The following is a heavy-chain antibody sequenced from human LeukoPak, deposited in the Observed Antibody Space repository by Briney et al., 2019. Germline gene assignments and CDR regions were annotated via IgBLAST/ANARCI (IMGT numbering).Heavy chain of an antibody. CDR2: IIPIFGIA. J-gene: IGHJ4*02. CDR3: ARDQLEQWPERGGDYFDY. V-gene: IGHV1-69*04. D-gene: IGHD6-19*01. Sequence: ASVKVSCKASGGTFSGYAISWVRQAPGQGLEWMGRIIPIFGIANYAQKFQGRVTITADKSTSTAYMELSSLRSEDTAVYYCARDQLEQWPERGGDYFDYWGQGTLVTVSS. CDR1: GGTFSGYA.